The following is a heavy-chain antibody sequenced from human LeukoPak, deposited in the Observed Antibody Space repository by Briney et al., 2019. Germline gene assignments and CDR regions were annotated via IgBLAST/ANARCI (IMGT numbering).Heavy chain of an antibody. CDR3: AKEFWPGIAVMDV. V-gene: IGHV3-21*01. CDR2: ISSSSSYI. CDR1: GFTFSSYS. J-gene: IGHJ6*03. Sequence: GGSLRLSCAASGFTFSSYSMNWVRQAPGKGLEWVSSISSSSSYIYYADSVKGRFTISRDNAKNSLSLQMNSLRAEDTAVYYCAKEFWPGIAVMDVWGKGTTVTISS. D-gene: IGHD6-19*01.